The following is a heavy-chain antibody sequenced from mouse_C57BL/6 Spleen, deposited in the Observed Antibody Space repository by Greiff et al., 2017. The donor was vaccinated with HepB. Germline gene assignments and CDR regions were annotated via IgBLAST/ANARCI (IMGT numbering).Heavy chain of an antibody. CDR3: ARRDGGAMDY. CDR2: IDPSDSET. Sequence: QVQLQQPGAELVRPGSSVKLSCKASGYTFTSYWMHWVKQRPIQGLEWIGNIDPSDSETHYNQKFKDKATLTVDKSSSTAYMQLSSLTSEDSAVYYCARRDGGAMDYWGQGTSVTVSS. J-gene: IGHJ4*01. V-gene: IGHV1-52*01. CDR1: GYTFTSYW.